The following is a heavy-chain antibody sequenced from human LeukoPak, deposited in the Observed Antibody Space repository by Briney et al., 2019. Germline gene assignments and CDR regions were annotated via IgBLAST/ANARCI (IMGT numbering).Heavy chain of an antibody. Sequence: SETLSLTCAVSGYSISSGYYWGWIRQPPGKGLEWIGSIYHSGSTYYNPSLKSRVTISVDTSKNQFSLKRSSVTAADTAVYYCARAGGSGSYSPFDYWGQGTLVTVSS. CDR3: ARAGGSGSYSPFDY. CDR1: GYSISSGYY. J-gene: IGHJ4*02. D-gene: IGHD3-10*01. CDR2: IYHSGST. V-gene: IGHV4-38-2*01.